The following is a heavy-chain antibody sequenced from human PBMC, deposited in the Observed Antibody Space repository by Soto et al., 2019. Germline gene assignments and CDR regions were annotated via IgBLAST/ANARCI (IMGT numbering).Heavy chain of an antibody. Sequence: PGESLKISCKGSGYNFTKYWIGWVRQMPGKGPEWMGIIYPGDYDTRYSPSFQGQVIISADKSISTAYLQWSSLKASDTAMYYCARHVMAVAGPLVYWGQGALVTVSS. V-gene: IGHV5-51*01. CDR3: ARHVMAVAGPLVY. D-gene: IGHD6-19*01. CDR2: IYPGDYDT. J-gene: IGHJ4*02. CDR1: GYNFTKYW.